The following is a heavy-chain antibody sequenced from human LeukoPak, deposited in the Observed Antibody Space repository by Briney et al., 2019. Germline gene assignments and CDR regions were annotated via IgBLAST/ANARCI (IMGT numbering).Heavy chain of an antibody. V-gene: IGHV1-18*01. CDR3: ARGPVLYYYYYMDV. J-gene: IGHJ6*03. CDR2: ISAYNGNT. Sequence: GASVKVSCKTSGYTFTNDVISWVRQAPGQGLEWMGWISAYNGNTNYAQKLQGRVTMTTDTSTSTAYMELRSLRSDDTAVYYCARGPVLYYYYYMDVWGKGTTVTVSS. D-gene: IGHD1-1*01. CDR1: GYTFTNDV.